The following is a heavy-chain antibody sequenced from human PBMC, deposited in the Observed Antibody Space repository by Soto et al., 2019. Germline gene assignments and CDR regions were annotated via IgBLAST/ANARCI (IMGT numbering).Heavy chain of an antibody. CDR3: ARKERGNSPFDY. CDR1: GGSISSDSYS. J-gene: IGHJ4*02. Sequence: QLQLQESGPGLVKPSETLSLTCTVSGGSISSDSYSWGWIRQPPGKGLEWIGSIYYSGSTYYNPTLKSRVTTSVATSKWQFSLKLSSVTAADTAMYCCARKERGNSPFDYWGQGTLVTVSS. CDR2: IYYSGST. D-gene: IGHD4-4*01. V-gene: IGHV4-39*01.